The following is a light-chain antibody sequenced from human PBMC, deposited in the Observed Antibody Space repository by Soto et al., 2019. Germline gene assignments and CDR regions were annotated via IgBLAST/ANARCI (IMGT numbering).Light chain of an antibody. CDR3: QKYNNSPWT. CDR1: QGISNY. Sequence: DIQMTQSPSSLSASVGDRVTITCRASQGISNYLAWYQQKPGKVPKLLIYAASTLQSGVPSRFSGSGSGTDFTLPISSLQPEDVATYYSQKYNNSPWTFAQGTKVQIK. CDR2: AAS. V-gene: IGKV1-27*01. J-gene: IGKJ1*01.